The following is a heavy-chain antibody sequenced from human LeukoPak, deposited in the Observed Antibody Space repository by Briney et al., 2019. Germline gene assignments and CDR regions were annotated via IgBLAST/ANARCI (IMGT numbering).Heavy chain of an antibody. J-gene: IGHJ6*02. D-gene: IGHD6-6*01. CDR1: GFTFSDYW. V-gene: IGHV3-7*05. Sequence: GGSLRLSCAASGFTFSDYWMSWVRQAPGRGLEWVANIKEDGSEKVYVDSVKGRFTISRDNAKNSLFLQMDALRAEDTAAYYCARDPYSSTWSYGMDVWGQGTTVTVSS. CDR3: ARDPYSSTWSYGMDV. CDR2: IKEDGSEK.